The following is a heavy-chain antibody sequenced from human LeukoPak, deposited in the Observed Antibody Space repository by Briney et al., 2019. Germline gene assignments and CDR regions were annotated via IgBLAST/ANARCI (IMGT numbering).Heavy chain of an antibody. D-gene: IGHD5-12*01. CDR3: ARGRDGYDLAPGY. V-gene: IGHV4-59*01. CDR2: IYYSGSN. CDR1: AGSISSYY. J-gene: IGHJ4*02. Sequence: SETLSLTCTVSAGSISSYYWSWIRQPPGKGLEWSGYIYYSGSNNYNTSLKSRVTISLDTSKNQFSLKLSSVTAADTAVYYCARGRDGYDLAPGYWGQGTLVTVSS.